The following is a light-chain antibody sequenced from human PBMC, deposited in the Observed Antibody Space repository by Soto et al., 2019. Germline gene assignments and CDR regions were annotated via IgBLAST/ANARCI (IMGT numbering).Light chain of an antibody. CDR1: SSNIGATYD. CDR2: GNS. Sequence: QSVLTQPPSVSGAPGQRVTISCTGSSSNIGATYDVQWYQQLPGTAPKLLIYGNSNRPSGVPDRCSGSKSGTSASLAITGLHADDEADYYCQSYDSSLSAHYVFGTGTKVTVL. J-gene: IGLJ1*01. V-gene: IGLV1-40*01. CDR3: QSYDSSLSAHYV.